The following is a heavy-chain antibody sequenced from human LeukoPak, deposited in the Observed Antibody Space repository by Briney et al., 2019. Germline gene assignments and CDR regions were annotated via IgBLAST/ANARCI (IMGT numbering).Heavy chain of an antibody. CDR2: ISSSGSTI. Sequence: PGGSLRLSCAASGFTFSSYSMNWVRQAPGKGLEWVSYISSSGSTIYYADSVKGRLTISRDNAENSLYLQMNSLRAEDTAVYYCGRYSYGYGSRLGYWGQGTLVTVSS. CDR3: GRYSYGYGSRLGY. J-gene: IGHJ4*02. D-gene: IGHD5-18*01. CDR1: GFTFSSYS. V-gene: IGHV3-48*04.